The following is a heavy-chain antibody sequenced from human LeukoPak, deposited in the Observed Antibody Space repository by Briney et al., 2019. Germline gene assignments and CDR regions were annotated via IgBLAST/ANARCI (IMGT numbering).Heavy chain of an antibody. D-gene: IGHD6-19*01. J-gene: IGHJ6*03. CDR2: IRYDGSNK. CDR1: GFTFSSYG. V-gene: IGHV3-30*02. Sequence: HPGGSLRLSCAASGFTFSSYGMHWVRQAPGKGLEWVAFIRYDGSNKYYADSVKGRFTISRDNSKNTLYLQMNSLRAEDTAVYYCAKDKMTWLVQRGFRYYYYMDVWGKGTTVTISS. CDR3: AKDKMTWLVQRGFRYYYYMDV.